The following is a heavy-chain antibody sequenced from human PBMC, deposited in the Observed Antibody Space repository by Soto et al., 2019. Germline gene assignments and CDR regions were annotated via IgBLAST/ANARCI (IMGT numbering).Heavy chain of an antibody. CDR2: INPNSGGT. J-gene: IGHJ6*02. CDR3: AGVDPLKGGMDV. V-gene: IGHV1-2*04. CDR1: GYTFTGYY. Sequence: ASVKVSCKGSGYTFTGYYMHWVRQAPGQGLEWMGWINPNSGGTNYAQKFQGWVTMTRDTSISTAYMELSRLRSDDTAVYYCAGVDPLKGGMDVWGQVTTVTVSS.